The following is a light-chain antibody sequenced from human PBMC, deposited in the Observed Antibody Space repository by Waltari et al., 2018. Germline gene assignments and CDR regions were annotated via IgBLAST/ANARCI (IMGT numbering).Light chain of an antibody. CDR1: SSDVGSYNR. V-gene: IGLV2-18*01. CDR2: EVS. Sequence: QSALTQPPSVSGSPGQSVTISCTGTSSDVGSYNRVSWYQQPPGTAPKLMIYEVSNRPSGVPDRCSGSKSGNTASLPISGLQAEDEADYYCSLYTSSSVVFGGGTKLTVL. CDR3: SLYTSSSVV. J-gene: IGLJ2*01.